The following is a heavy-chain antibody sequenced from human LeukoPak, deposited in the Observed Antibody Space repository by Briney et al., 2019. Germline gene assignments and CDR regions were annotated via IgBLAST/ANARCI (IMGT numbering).Heavy chain of an antibody. CDR2: IKQDGSEK. D-gene: IGHD4-17*01. J-gene: IGHJ6*03. CDR1: GFTFSSYW. V-gene: IGHV3-7*01. CDR3: ARDFAQKGDYGDGNYYYYYMDV. Sequence: GGSLRLSCAASGFTFSSYWMSWVRQAPGKGLEWVANIKQDGSEKYYVDSVKGRFTISRDNAKNSLYLQMNSLRAEDTAVYYCARDFAQKGDYGDGNYYYYYMDVWGKGTTVTISS.